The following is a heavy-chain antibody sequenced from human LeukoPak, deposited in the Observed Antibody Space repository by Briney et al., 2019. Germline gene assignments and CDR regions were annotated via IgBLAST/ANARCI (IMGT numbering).Heavy chain of an antibody. CDR2: IKQDGSDK. V-gene: IGHV3-7*01. CDR3: ARLRGDDPRMVWGYYFDY. CDR1: GFTFNGYW. J-gene: IGHJ4*02. D-gene: IGHD2-8*01. Sequence: GGSLRLSCAASGFTFNGYWMSWVRQAPGKGLEWVANIKQDGSDKYYVDSVKGRFTISRDNAKNSLYLQMNSLRAEDTAVYYCARLRGDDPRMVWGYYFDYWGQGTLVTVSS.